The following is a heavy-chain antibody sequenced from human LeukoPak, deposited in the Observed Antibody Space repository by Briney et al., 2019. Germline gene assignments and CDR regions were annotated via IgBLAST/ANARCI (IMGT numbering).Heavy chain of an antibody. CDR2: IYVSGSA. V-gene: IGHV4-59*08. Sequence: SETLSLTCTVSGGSVNSYYWTWVRQPPGKGLEWIEYIYVSGSANYNPSLTSRVTISVDTSKKQFSLRLSSVTAPDTAVYYCARRRKIFYGGQTAGDAIDLWGLGTVITVSS. D-gene: IGHD4-23*01. CDR3: ARRRKIFYGGQTAGDAIDL. CDR1: GGSVNSYY. J-gene: IGHJ3*01.